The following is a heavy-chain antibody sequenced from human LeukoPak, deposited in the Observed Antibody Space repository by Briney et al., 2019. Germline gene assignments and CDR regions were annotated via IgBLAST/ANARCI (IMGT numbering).Heavy chain of an antibody. CDR2: IYYSGST. D-gene: IGHD6-13*01. Sequence: SETLSLTCTVSGGSISSYYWSWIRQPPGKGLEWIGYIYYSGSTNYNPSLKSRVTISVDTSKNQFSLKLSSVTAADTAVYYCAQTRAAAGIYFDYWGQGTLVTVSS. J-gene: IGHJ4*02. V-gene: IGHV4-59*01. CDR1: GGSISSYY. CDR3: AQTRAAAGIYFDY.